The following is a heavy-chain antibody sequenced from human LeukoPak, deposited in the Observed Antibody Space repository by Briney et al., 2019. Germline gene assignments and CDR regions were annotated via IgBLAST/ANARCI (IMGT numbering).Heavy chain of an antibody. CDR3: AKFLAAAGNFDY. J-gene: IGHJ4*02. V-gene: IGHV3-30*18. Sequence: PGRSLRLSCAASGFTFSSYGMHWVRQAPGKGLEWVAVISYDGSNKYYADSVKGRFTISRDNSKNTLYLQMNSLRAEDTAVYYCAKFLAAAGNFDYWGQGTLVTVSS. D-gene: IGHD6-13*01. CDR1: GFTFSSYG. CDR2: ISYDGSNK.